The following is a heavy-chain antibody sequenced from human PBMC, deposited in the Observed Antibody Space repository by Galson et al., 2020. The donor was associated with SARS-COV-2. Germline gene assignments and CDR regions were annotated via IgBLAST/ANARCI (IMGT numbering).Heavy chain of an antibody. CDR2: MFQKTGAT. V-gene: IGHV4-59*03. J-gene: IGHJ6*02. D-gene: IGHD5-12*01. Sequence: SETLSLTCDVSGGSSSRYYVTWIRQSPGKGLEWLGYMFQKTGATKYSPSLSRRLTISTDTSENQFFLELRSLTAADTAVYYCGIVAVSRWGASRDNYDFYGINAWGRGITVIVSS. CDR3: GIVAVSRWGASRDNYDFYGINA. CDR1: GGSSSRYY.